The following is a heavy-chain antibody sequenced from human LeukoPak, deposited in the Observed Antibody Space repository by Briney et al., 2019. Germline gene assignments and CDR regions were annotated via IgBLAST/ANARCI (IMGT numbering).Heavy chain of an antibody. D-gene: IGHD5-18*01. J-gene: IGHJ4*02. CDR3: ARLRGYSYGYLDY. Sequence: PGGSLRLSCAASGFTVSSNYMSWVRQAPGKGLEWVSVIYSGGSTYYADSVKGRFTISRDNSKNTLYLQMNSLRAEDTAAYYCARLRGYSYGYLDYWGQGTLVTVSS. CDR1: GFTVSSNY. V-gene: IGHV3-53*01. CDR2: IYSGGST.